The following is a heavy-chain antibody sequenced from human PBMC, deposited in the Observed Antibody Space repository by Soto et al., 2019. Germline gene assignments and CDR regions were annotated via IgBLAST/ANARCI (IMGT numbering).Heavy chain of an antibody. Sequence: ASVKVSCKASGYTFTSYDINWVRQATGQGLEWMGWMNPNSGNTGYAQKFQGRVTMTRSTSISTAYMELSSLRSEDTAVYYCATLRFLEWPQGGYYYYMDVWGKGTTVTVSS. CDR1: GYTFTSYD. D-gene: IGHD3-3*01. CDR3: ATLRFLEWPQGGYYYYMDV. CDR2: MNPNSGNT. V-gene: IGHV1-8*01. J-gene: IGHJ6*03.